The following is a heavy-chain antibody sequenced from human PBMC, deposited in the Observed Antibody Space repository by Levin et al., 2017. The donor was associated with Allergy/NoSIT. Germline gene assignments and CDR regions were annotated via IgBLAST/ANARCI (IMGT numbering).Heavy chain of an antibody. CDR3: TTDAGVVVPAAMPGWYFDL. CDR1: GFTFSNAW. V-gene: IGHV3-15*01. D-gene: IGHD2-2*01. Sequence: GGSLRLSCAASGFTFSNAWMSWVRQAPGKGLEWVGRIKSKTDGGTTDYAAPVKGRFTISRDDSKNTLYLQMNSLKTEDTAVYYCTTDAGVVVPAAMPGWYFDLWGRGTLVTVSS. J-gene: IGHJ2*01. CDR2: IKSKTDGGTT.